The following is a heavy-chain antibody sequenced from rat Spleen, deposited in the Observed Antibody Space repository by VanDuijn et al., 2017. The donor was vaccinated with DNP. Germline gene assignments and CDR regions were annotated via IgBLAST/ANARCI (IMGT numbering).Heavy chain of an antibody. CDR1: GFTFSDYY. CDR3: KVGAQY. Sequence: EVQLVESGGGLVSPGRSLKLSCAGSGFTFSDYYMAWVRQAPTKGLDWVASISSDGGHTYYRDSVKGRFTISRDNAKSTLYLQMNSLRSEETATYYCKVGAQYWGQGVMVTVSS. V-gene: IGHV5S11*01. D-gene: IGHD5-1*01. CDR2: ISSDGGHT. J-gene: IGHJ2*01.